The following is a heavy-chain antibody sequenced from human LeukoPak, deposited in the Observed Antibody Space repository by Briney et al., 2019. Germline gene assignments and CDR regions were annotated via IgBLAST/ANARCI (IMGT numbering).Heavy chain of an antibody. Sequence: GESLKISCKGSGYSFTNSWIGWVRQLPGKGLEWMGIIYPSDSATRYSPSFQGQVTISVDKSISTAYLQWSSLKASDTAMYYCVSGSGSYRYYYYGMDVWGQGTTVTVSS. D-gene: IGHD3-10*01. V-gene: IGHV5-51*01. CDR1: GYSFTNSW. J-gene: IGHJ6*02. CDR2: IYPSDSAT. CDR3: VSGSGSYRYYYYGMDV.